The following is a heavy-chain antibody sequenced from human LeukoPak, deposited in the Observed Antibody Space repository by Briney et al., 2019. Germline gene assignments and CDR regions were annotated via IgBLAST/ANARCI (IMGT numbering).Heavy chain of an antibody. CDR2: INTNSGGT. CDR1: GYTFTGYY. J-gene: IGHJ4*02. CDR3: ARDVYGSGSYYNVEGY. Sequence: ASVKVSCKASGYTFTGYYMHWVRQAPGQGLEWMGWINTNSGGTNYAQKFQGRVTMTRDTSISTAYMELSRLRSDDTAVYYCARDVYGSGSYYNVEGYWGQGTLVTVS. D-gene: IGHD3-10*01. V-gene: IGHV1-2*02.